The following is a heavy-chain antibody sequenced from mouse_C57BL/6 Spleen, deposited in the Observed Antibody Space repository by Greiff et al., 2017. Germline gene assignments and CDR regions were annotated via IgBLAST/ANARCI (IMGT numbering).Heavy chain of an antibody. CDR1: GFSLSTVGMG. CDR2: IWWDDDK. D-gene: IGHD1-1*01. Sequence: QVQLKESGPGILQPSQTLSLTCSFSGFSLSTVGMGVGWIRQPSGKGLEWLAHIWWDDDKYYNPALKSRLTISKDTSKNQVFLKIANVDTADTATYYCSRMRYYGPDGWGQGTTLTVSS. J-gene: IGHJ2*01. CDR3: SRMRYYGPDG. V-gene: IGHV8-8*01.